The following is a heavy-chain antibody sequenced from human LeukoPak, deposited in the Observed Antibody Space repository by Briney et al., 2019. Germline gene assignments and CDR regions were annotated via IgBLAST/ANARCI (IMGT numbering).Heavy chain of an antibody. D-gene: IGHD6-13*01. CDR1: GFTFSDYY. CDR3: ARVSGSSWYGGFYYYYYMDV. CDR2: ISSSGSTI. J-gene: IGHJ6*03. Sequence: GGSLRLSCAASGFTFSDYYMSWIRQAPGKGLEWVSYISSSGSTIYYADSVKGRFTISRDNAKNSLYLQMNSLRAEDTAVYYCARVSGSSWYGGFYYYYYMDVWGKGTTVTISS. V-gene: IGHV3-11*01.